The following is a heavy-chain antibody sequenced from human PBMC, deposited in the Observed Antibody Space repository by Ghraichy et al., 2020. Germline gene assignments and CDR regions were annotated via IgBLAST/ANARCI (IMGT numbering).Heavy chain of an antibody. CDR1: GFTFSSAW. Sequence: GESLNISCAASGFTFSSAWMSWVRQAPGKGLEWVGRIKSKTEGGTAEYAAPVKGRFTLSRDDSKNTLYLQMNSLKTEDTAVYYCTRDLWFAERGGQGTLVTVSS. D-gene: IGHD3-10*01. CDR3: TRDLWFAER. V-gene: IGHV3-15*01. J-gene: IGHJ4*02. CDR2: IKSKTEGGTA.